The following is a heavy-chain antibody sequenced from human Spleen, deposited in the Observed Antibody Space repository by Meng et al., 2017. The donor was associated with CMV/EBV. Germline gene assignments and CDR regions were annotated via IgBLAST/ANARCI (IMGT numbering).Heavy chain of an antibody. Sequence: GESLKISCKGSGYRFTSHWIGWVRQMPGKGLEWMGWISAYNGNTNYAQKLQGRVTMTTDTSTSTAYMELRSLRSDDTAVYYCASPKPPYCSSTSCYTGGDYYYGMDVWGQGTTVTVSS. V-gene: IGHV1-18*04. J-gene: IGHJ6*02. CDR3: ASPKPPYCSSTSCYTGGDYYYGMDV. CDR2: ISAYNGNT. D-gene: IGHD2-2*02. CDR1: GYRFTSHW.